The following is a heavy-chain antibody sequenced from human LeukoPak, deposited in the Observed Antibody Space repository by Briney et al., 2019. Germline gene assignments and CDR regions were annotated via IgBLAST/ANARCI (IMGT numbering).Heavy chain of an antibody. V-gene: IGHV3-23*01. Sequence: PGGSLRLSCAASGFTFSSYAMSWVRQAPGKGLEWVSAISGSGGSTYYADSVKGRFTISRDNSKNTLYLQMNSLRAEDTAVYYCAKVPYSIEVAHILFDYWGQGTLVTVSS. CDR2: ISGSGGST. CDR3: AKVPYSIEVAHILFDY. CDR1: GFTFSSYA. J-gene: IGHJ4*02. D-gene: IGHD6-19*01.